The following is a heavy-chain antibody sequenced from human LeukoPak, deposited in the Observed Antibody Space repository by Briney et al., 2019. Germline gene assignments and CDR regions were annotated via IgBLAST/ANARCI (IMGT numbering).Heavy chain of an antibody. CDR1: GGSISSGNYY. Sequence: PSETLSLTCTVSGGSISSGNYYWHWIQQPAGKGLECIGRIYTSGSTNFNPSLKSRVTISVDTSKNQFSLKLSSVTAAATAVYYCARPYYDFWSGYYTHYFDYWGQGTLVTVSS. CDR3: ARPYYDFWSGYYTHYFDY. V-gene: IGHV4-61*02. CDR2: IYTSGST. D-gene: IGHD3-3*01. J-gene: IGHJ4*02.